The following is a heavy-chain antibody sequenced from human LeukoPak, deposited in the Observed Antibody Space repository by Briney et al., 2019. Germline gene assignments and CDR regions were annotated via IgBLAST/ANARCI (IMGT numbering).Heavy chain of an antibody. CDR1: GYTLTELS. CDR3: ARGCSGGSCPNWFDP. V-gene: IGHV1-24*01. J-gene: IGHJ5*02. D-gene: IGHD2-15*01. Sequence: ASVKVSCKVSGYTLTELSMHWVRQAPGKGLEWMGGFDPEDGETIYAQKFQGRVTMTEDTSTDTAYMELSSLRSEDTAVYYCARGCSGGSCPNWFDPWGQGTLVTVSS. CDR2: FDPEDGET.